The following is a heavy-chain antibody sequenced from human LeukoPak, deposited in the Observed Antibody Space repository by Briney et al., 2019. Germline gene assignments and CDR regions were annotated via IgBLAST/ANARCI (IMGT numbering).Heavy chain of an antibody. D-gene: IGHD3-16*02. Sequence: SETLSLTCTVSGGSISSYYWSWIRQPPGKGLEWIGYIYYSGSTNYNPSLKSRVTISVDTSKDQFSLKLSSVTAADTAVYYCARADDYVWGSYRYTYRHWGQGTLVTVSS. CDR1: GGSISSYY. V-gene: IGHV4-59*01. CDR2: IYYSGST. J-gene: IGHJ4*02. CDR3: ARADDYVWGSYRYTYRH.